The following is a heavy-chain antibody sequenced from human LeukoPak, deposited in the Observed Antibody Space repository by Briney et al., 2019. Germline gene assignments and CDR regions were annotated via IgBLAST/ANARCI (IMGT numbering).Heavy chain of an antibody. Sequence: GGSLRLSCVASGFTFSSYGMHWVRQAPGKGLEWVAVISYDGTNKYYADSVKGRFTISRDNSRNTVYLEMNSLRAEDTAVYYCAKEYYYDSSAYSDYWGQGTLVTVSS. CDR3: AKEYYYDSSAYSDY. CDR2: ISYDGTNK. V-gene: IGHV3-30*18. D-gene: IGHD3-22*01. CDR1: GFTFSSYG. J-gene: IGHJ4*02.